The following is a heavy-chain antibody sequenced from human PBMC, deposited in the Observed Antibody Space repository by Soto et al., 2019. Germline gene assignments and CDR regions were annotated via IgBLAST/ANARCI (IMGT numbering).Heavy chain of an antibody. CDR3: TRDRLGIAVAAGGADAFVI. CDR2: IIPIFGTA. CDR1: GGTFSSYA. J-gene: IGHJ3*02. D-gene: IGHD6-19*01. Sequence: QVQLVQSGAEVKKPGSSVKVSCKASGGTFSSYAISWVRQAPGQGLEWMGGIIPIFGTANYAQKFQGRVTITADESTSTAYMELSSLRSEDTAVFYCTRDRLGIAVAAGGADAFVIWGQGTMVTVSS. V-gene: IGHV1-69*01.